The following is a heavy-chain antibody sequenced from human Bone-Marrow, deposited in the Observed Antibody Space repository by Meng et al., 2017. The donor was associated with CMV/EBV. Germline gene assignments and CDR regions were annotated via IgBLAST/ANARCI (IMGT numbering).Heavy chain of an antibody. J-gene: IGHJ4*02. Sequence: GESLKISCAASGFTFADYYMTWIRQAPGKGLEWVSCISGIGTTMYYIDSVKGRFTISRDNAKNSVYLHMSSLRAEDTAVYYCARDLRSIGSGNWGQGTVVTVSS. CDR2: ISGIGTTM. V-gene: IGHV3-11*01. CDR3: ARDLRSIGSGN. D-gene: IGHD3-10*01. CDR1: GFTFADYY.